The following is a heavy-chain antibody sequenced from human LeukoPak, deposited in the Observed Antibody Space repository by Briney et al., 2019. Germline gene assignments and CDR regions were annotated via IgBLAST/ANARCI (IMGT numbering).Heavy chain of an antibody. CDR1: GFTFSSYW. J-gene: IGHJ4*02. CDR3: ARDGKRGYSYGYTDY. D-gene: IGHD5-18*01. Sequence: GGSLRLSCAASGFTFSSYWMYWVRQAPGKGLVWVSRINSDGSSTSYADSVKGRFTISRDNAKNTLYLQMNGLRAEDTALYYCARDGKRGYSYGYTDYWGQGTLVTVSS. CDR2: INSDGSST. V-gene: IGHV3-74*01.